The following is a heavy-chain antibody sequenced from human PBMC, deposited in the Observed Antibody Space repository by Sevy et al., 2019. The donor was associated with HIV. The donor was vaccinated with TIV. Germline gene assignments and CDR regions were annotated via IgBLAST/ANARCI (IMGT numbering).Heavy chain of an antibody. CDR1: GFTVSSNY. D-gene: IGHD1-1*01. CDR3: AKGRGTTSFFDY. J-gene: IGHJ4*02. CDR2: IYSGGTT. Sequence: GGSLRLSCAASGFTVSSNYMSWVRQAAGKGLEWVSTIYSGGTTYYADSVKGRFTISRDSSKNTLYLQMNSLRAEDMAVYYCAKGRGTTSFFDYWGQGTLVTVSS. V-gene: IGHV3-53*01.